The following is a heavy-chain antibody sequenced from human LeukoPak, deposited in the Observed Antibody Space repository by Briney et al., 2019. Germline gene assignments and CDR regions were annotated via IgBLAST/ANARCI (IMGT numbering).Heavy chain of an antibody. J-gene: IGHJ4*02. V-gene: IGHV1-2*02. Sequence: ASVKVSFKASGYTFTGYYMHWVRQAPGQGLEWMGWINPNSGGTNYAQKFQGRVTMTRDTSISTAYMELTRLRSDDTAVYYCARDNGDYWFDYWGQGTLVTASS. CDR2: INPNSGGT. D-gene: IGHD4-17*01. CDR1: GYTFTGYY. CDR3: ARDNGDYWFDY.